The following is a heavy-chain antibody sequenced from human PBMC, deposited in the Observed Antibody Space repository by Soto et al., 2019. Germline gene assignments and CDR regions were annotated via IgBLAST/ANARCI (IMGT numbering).Heavy chain of an antibody. D-gene: IGHD1-1*01. CDR3: VKDCFGILRLTTPDY. Sequence: EVQLLESGGGLVQPGGSLRLSCAASGFSVSSYGMNWVRQAPGKGLECVSGISNSGTTTYYADSVKGRFTISRDNSKNPLYLQMNSLRAEDTAVYYLVKDCFGILRLTTPDYWGQGTLVNVSS. CDR1: GFSVSSYG. J-gene: IGHJ4*02. CDR2: ISNSGTTT. V-gene: IGHV3-23*01.